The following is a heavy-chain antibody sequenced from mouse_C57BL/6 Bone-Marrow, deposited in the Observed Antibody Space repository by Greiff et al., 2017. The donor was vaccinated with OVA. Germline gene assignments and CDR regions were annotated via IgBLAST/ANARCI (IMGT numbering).Heavy chain of an antibody. Sequence: VKLMESGPGLVQPSQSLSITCTVSGFSLTSYGVHWVRQPPGKGLEWLGVIWSGGSTDYNAAFISRLSISKDNSKSQVFFKMNSLQADDTAIYYCAKKGHYYGSFYAMDYWGQGTSVTVSS. CDR2: IWSGGST. V-gene: IGHV2-4*01. CDR1: GFSLTSYG. J-gene: IGHJ4*01. CDR3: AKKGHYYGSFYAMDY. D-gene: IGHD1-1*01.